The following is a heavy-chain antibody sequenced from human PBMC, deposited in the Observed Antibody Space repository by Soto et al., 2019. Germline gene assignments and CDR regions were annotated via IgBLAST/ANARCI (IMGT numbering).Heavy chain of an antibody. J-gene: IGHJ4*02. CDR3: AKDLSSDYYGSGSYGPLFDS. CDR1: GFTFDDYA. Sequence: GGSLRLSCAASGFTFDDYAMHWVRQVPGKGLEWVSGLSWDSGSIVYADSVRGRFTISRDNAKNSLYLQMKSLRPEDTALYYCAKDLSSDYYGSGSYGPLFDSWGQGTLVTVSS. V-gene: IGHV3-9*01. CDR2: LSWDSGSI. D-gene: IGHD3-10*01.